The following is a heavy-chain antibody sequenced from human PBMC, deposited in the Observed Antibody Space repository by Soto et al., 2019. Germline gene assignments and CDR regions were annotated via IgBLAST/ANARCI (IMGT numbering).Heavy chain of an antibody. J-gene: IGHJ6*02. CDR3: ARNLKPTGIAAVLDYYGMDV. Sequence: GGSLRLSCAASGFTFSSYSMTWVRQAPGKGLEWVSYISSSSSTIYYADSVKGRFTISRDNAKNSLYLQMNSLRDEDTAVYYCARNLKPTGIAAVLDYYGMDVWGQGTTVTVSS. V-gene: IGHV3-48*02. D-gene: IGHD6-13*01. CDR1: GFTFSSYS. CDR2: ISSSSSTI.